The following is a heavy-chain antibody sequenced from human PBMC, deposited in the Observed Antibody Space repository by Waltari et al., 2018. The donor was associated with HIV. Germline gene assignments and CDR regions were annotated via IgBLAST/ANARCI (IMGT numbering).Heavy chain of an antibody. CDR2: ISYDGTKK. CDR3: ARDSHYYDSTPFDY. J-gene: IGHJ4*02. V-gene: IGHV3-33*01. D-gene: IGHD3-22*01. Sequence: VQLVESGGGVVQPGRSLWLSCAASGFLFRFFDIHWVRQAPGKGREWVAVISYDGTKKDFADSVKGRFTISRDNSKNTLYLQMNSLRAEDTAVYYCARDSHYYDSTPFDYWGQGTLVTVSS. CDR1: GFLFRFFD.